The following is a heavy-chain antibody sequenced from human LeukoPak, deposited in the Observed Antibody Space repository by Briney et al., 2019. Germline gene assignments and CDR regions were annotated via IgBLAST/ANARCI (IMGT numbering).Heavy chain of an antibody. D-gene: IGHD3-10*01. CDR3: AKDRLSLWFGELPEDY. CDR2: VSYDGSKK. J-gene: IGHJ4*02. CDR1: GFTFSSYA. V-gene: IGHV3-30*04. Sequence: GGSLRLSCAASGFTFSSYAMHWVRQAPGKGLEWVAVVSYDGSKKYYADSVKGRFTISRDDSKNTVYLQMNSLRDEDTAVYYCAKDRLSLWFGELPEDYWGQGTLVTVSS.